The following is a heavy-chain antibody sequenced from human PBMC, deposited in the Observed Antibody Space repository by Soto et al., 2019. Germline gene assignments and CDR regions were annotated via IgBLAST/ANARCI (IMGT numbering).Heavy chain of an antibody. CDR3: ASSPRPYYYDSSGYYIRDAFDI. D-gene: IGHD3-22*01. CDR2: IIPIFGTA. V-gene: IGHV1-69*06. Sequence: ASVKVSCKASGGTFSSYAISWVRQAPGQGLEWMGGIIPIFGTANYAQKFQGRVTITADKSTSTAYMELSSLRSEDTAVYYCASSPRPYYYDSSGYYIRDAFDIWGQGTMVTVSS. J-gene: IGHJ3*02. CDR1: GGTFSSYA.